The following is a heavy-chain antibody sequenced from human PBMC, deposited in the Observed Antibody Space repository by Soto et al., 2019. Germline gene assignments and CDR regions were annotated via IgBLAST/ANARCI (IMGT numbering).Heavy chain of an antibody. Sequence: SVKVSCKASGGSFSSYAVSWVRQAPGQGLEWMGGIIPFLDTTNYTQKFQGRVTISADESTSTAYMELSSLKPEDTAFYYCARGFWDCNGGRCYGWFDPWGQGTLVTVSS. J-gene: IGHJ5*02. D-gene: IGHD2-15*01. V-gene: IGHV1-69*13. CDR3: ARGFWDCNGGRCYGWFDP. CDR2: IIPFLDTT. CDR1: GGSFSSYA.